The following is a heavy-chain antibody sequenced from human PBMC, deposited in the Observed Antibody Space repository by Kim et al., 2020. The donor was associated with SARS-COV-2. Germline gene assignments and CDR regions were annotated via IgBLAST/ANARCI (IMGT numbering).Heavy chain of an antibody. CDR3: ASLYYYGSGSPQRGYFDY. J-gene: IGHJ4*02. CDR2: IYYSGST. CDR1: RGPISSSIYW. Sequence: SETLSLTCSVSRGPISSSIYWWGWIRQPPGKGLEWIGVIYYSGSTYYNSSLKSRLTISVDTSKNHFSLKLSSVTAADTAVYYCASLYYYGSGSPQRGYFDYWGQGTLVTVSS. D-gene: IGHD3-10*01. V-gene: IGHV4-39*02.